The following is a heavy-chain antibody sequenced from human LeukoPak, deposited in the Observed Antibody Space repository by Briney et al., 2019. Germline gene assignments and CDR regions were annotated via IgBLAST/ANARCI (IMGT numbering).Heavy chain of an antibody. CDR1: GFTFSSYG. D-gene: IGHD2-15*01. Sequence: GGSLRLSCAASGFTFSSYGMHWVRQAPGKGLECVAFMRYDENNKYYADSVKGRFTISRDSSKNTLYLQMNSLRAGDAAVYYCAKAPVTTCSGAYCYPFDYWSQGTLVTVSS. J-gene: IGHJ4*02. CDR3: AKAPVTTCSGAYCYPFDY. CDR2: MRYDENNK. V-gene: IGHV3-30*02.